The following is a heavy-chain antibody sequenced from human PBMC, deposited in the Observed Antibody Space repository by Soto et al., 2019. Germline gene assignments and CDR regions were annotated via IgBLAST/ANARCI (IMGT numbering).Heavy chain of an antibody. CDR3: ARARFLNYDFWSGPSYYMDV. J-gene: IGHJ6*03. CDR2: IYYSGST. Sequence: ASETLSLTCTVSGGSISSYYWSWIRQPPGKGLEWIVYIYYSGSTNYNPSLKSRVTISVDTSKNQFSLKLSSVTAADTAVYYCARARFLNYDFWSGPSYYMDVWGKGTTVTVSS. D-gene: IGHD3-3*01. V-gene: IGHV4-59*01. CDR1: GGSISSYY.